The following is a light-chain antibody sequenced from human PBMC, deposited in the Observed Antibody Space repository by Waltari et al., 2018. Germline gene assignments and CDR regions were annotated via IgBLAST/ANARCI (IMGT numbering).Light chain of an antibody. CDR3: QQCNSYLLT. Sequence: DIQMTQSPSTLSASVGDRFTITCRASQSIGSSLAWYQQKPGKAPKVVIYEASSLESGVPSRFSGSGSRTEFTLTISSLQPDDFATYYCQQCNSYLLTFGGGTKVEIK. V-gene: IGKV1-5*03. CDR1: QSIGSS. J-gene: IGKJ4*01. CDR2: EAS.